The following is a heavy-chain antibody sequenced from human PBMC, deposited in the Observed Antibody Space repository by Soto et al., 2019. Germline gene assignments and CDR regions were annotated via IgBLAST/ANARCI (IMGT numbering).Heavy chain of an antibody. Sequence: SSETLSLTCTVSGGSISSYYWSWIRQPPGKGLEWIGYIYYSGSTNYNPSLKSRVTISVDTSKNQFSLKLSSVTAADTAVYYCARYGNSSRGDIYRGQGTLVTVSS. D-gene: IGHD5-18*01. J-gene: IGHJ4*02. V-gene: IGHV4-59*01. CDR1: GGSISSYY. CDR2: IYYSGST. CDR3: ARYGNSSRGDIY.